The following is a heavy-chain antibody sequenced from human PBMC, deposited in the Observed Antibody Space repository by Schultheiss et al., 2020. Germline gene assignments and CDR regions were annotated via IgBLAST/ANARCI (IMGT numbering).Heavy chain of an antibody. CDR1: GVSFSGYY. D-gene: IGHD2-2*01. J-gene: IGHJ5*02. CDR3: AIYERVSAAMRGWFDP. CDR2: INHSGST. V-gene: IGHV4-34*01. Sequence: SETLSLTCAVSGVSFSGYYWSWIRQHPGKGLEWIGEINHSGSTNYNPSLKSRVTISVDTSKNQFYLKLSSVTAADTAVYYCAIYERVSAAMRGWFDPWGQGTLVTVS.